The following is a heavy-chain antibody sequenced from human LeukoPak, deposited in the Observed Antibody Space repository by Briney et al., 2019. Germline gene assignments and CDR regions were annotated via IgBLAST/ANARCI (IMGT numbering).Heavy chain of an antibody. CDR2: ISSSGTAI. Sequence: PGGSLRLSCAASGFTFSDYYMSWIRQAPGKGLEWVSYISSSGTAIYYADSVKGRFTISRDNAKNSLFLQMNSLRAEDTAVYYCARDRFSSAWYHRGPPDYWGQGTLVTVSS. CDR3: ARDRFSSAWYHRGPPDY. V-gene: IGHV3-11*04. D-gene: IGHD6-19*01. J-gene: IGHJ4*02. CDR1: GFTFSDYY.